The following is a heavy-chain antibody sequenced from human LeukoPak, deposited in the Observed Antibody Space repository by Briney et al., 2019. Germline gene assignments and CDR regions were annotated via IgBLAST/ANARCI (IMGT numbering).Heavy chain of an antibody. CDR3: ARMPRGITVTQCYFDY. J-gene: IGHJ4*02. D-gene: IGHD1-20*01. Sequence: GGSLRLSCAASGFIFGTFAMNWVRQTPGKGLEWISSIDSSSTYIYYAASVRGRFTISRDNARNSLYLQMNSLGAEDSAVYFCARMPRGITVTQCYFDYWGQGILVTVSS. V-gene: IGHV3-21*01. CDR1: GFIFGTFA. CDR2: IDSSSTYI.